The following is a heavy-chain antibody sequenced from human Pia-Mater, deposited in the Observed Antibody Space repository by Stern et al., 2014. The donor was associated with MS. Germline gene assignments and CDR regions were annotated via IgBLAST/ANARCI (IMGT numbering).Heavy chain of an antibody. J-gene: IGHJ4*02. CDR3: AKDALYRCSSTSCYFSDY. V-gene: IGHV3-30*18. CDR2: ISYDGSNK. CDR1: GFTFSSYG. Sequence: QVQLVESGGGVVQPGRSLRLYCAASGFTFSSYGMHWVRQAPGKGLEWVAVISYDGSNKYYADSVKGRFTISRDNSKNTLYLQMNSLRAEDTAVYYCAKDALYRCSSTSCYFSDYWGQGTLVTVSS. D-gene: IGHD2-2*01.